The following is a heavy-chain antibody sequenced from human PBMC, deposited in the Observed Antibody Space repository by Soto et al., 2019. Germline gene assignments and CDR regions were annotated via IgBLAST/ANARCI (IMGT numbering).Heavy chain of an antibody. CDR2: ISSGSEYI. CDR3: AKGGAAGSVLDV. Sequence: PGGALRLSCAASGFTFSTTGMNWVRQAPGKGLQWVSSISSGSEYIFHADSVKGRLTTSRDNAKNSVYLQMNNLRVEDTAVYYRAKGGAAGSVLDVWGQGTTVTISS. V-gene: IGHV3-21*01. J-gene: IGHJ6*02. CDR1: GFTFSTTG. D-gene: IGHD6-13*01.